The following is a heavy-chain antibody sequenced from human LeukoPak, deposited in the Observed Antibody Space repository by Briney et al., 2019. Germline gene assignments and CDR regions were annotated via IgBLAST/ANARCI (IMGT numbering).Heavy chain of an antibody. CDR2: INPNSGGT. CDR3: ARAYCGGDCYPTNQYYFDY. J-gene: IGHJ4*03. D-gene: IGHD2-21*02. V-gene: IGHV1-2*02. CDR1: GTTFTGYY. Sequence: ASVKVSCKASGTTFTGYYIHWVRLAPGQGLEWMGWINPNSGGTNYAQNFQGRVTMTKDTSITTAYMELSRLRSDDTAMYYCARAYCGGDCYPTNQYYFDYWGKGTTVTVSS.